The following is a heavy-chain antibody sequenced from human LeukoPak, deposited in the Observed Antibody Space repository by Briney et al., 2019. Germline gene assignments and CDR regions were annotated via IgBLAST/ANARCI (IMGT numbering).Heavy chain of an antibody. J-gene: IGHJ4*02. CDR3: ANSPRSDY. Sequence: PGGSLRLSCAASGFTFNSYAMSWVRQAPGEGLEWVSTITSGGSTYYADSVQGRFTISRDNFKNTLSLQMNSLRAEDTAVYYCANSPRSDYWGQGTLVTVSS. CDR1: GFTFNSYA. CDR2: ITSGGST. V-gene: IGHV3-23*01. D-gene: IGHD3-3*01.